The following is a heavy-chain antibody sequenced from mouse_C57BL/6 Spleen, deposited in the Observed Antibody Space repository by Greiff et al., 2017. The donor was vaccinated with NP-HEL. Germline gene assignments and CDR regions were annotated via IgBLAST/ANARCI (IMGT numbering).Heavy chain of an antibody. D-gene: IGHD1-1*01. CDR2: IDPEDGDT. Sequence: VQLQQSGAELVRPGASVKLSCTASGFNIKDYYMHWVKQRPEQGLEWIGRIDPEDGDTEYAPKFQGKATMTADTSSNTAYLQLSSLTSEDTAVYYCTTLSTTVVESPFYYAMDYWGQGTSVTVSS. CDR3: TTLSTTVVESPFYYAMDY. V-gene: IGHV14-1*01. J-gene: IGHJ4*01. CDR1: GFNIKDYY.